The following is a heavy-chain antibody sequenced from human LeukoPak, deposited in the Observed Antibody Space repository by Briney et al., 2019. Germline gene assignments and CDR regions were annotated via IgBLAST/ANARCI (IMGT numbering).Heavy chain of an antibody. D-gene: IGHD5-24*01. V-gene: IGHV1-2*02. CDR2: INPNSGGT. J-gene: IGHJ4*02. Sequence: ASVKVSCKASGYTFTGYHMHWVRQAPGQGLEWMGGINPNSGGTHFAQKFQGRVTMTRDTSLSTAYMELSRLTSDDTAVYYCARPRGDGYNDCYYYWGQGALVTVSS. CDR3: ARPRGDGYNDCYYY. CDR1: GYTFTGYH.